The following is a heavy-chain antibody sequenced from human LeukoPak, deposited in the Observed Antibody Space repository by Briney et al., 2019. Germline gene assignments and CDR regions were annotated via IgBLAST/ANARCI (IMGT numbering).Heavy chain of an antibody. D-gene: IGHD4-23*01. CDR1: GYTFTGYY. Sequence: ASVKVSCKASGYTFTGYYMHWVRQTPGQGLEWMGWINPNSGGTYYAQKFQGRVTMTSDTSISTAYMELSRLRSDNTAVYYCARDLYGGTSATFDYWGQGTLVTVSS. J-gene: IGHJ4*02. V-gene: IGHV1-2*02. CDR3: ARDLYGGTSATFDY. CDR2: INPNSGGT.